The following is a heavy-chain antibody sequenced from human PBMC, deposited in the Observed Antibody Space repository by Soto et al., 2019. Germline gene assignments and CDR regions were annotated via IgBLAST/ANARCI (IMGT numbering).Heavy chain of an antibody. J-gene: IGHJ6*01. CDR2: ISGSDGST. CDR3: VKDWTGDTCPCMDV. V-gene: IGHV3-23*01. Sequence: TWVRQAPGKGLEWVSTISGSDGSTYYADSVKGRFTISRDNSKNALYLQMSSLRAEDTALYYCVKDWTGDTCPCMDVWGQGTTVTVSS. D-gene: IGHD2-8*02.